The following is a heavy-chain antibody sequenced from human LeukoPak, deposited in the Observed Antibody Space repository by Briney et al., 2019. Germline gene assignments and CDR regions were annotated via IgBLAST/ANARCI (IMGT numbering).Heavy chain of an antibody. V-gene: IGHV5-51*01. Sequence: GESLKISCKGSGYSFTTYWIGWVRQMPGKGLEWMGIIYPGDSDTRYSPSFEVQVTISADRSISTAYLQWSSLKASDTAMYYCARGFYGGYYYYYYMDVWGKGTTVTVSS. CDR3: ARGFYGGYYYYYYMDV. D-gene: IGHD4/OR15-4a*01. CDR1: GYSFTTYW. J-gene: IGHJ6*03. CDR2: IYPGDSDT.